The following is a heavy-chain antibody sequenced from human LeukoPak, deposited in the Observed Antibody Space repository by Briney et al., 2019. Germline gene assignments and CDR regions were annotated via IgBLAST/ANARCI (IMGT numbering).Heavy chain of an antibody. CDR2: IRSKAFGATT. Sequence: GGSLRLSCKPSGFVFGDYAMSGVRQAPGKGLEWVGFIRSKAFGATTDYAASVKGRFTVSRDDSKSIAYLQMNSLRAEDTAVYYFTRDCSGASCYEEMDYWGQGTLVTVSS. J-gene: IGHJ4*02. D-gene: IGHD2-15*01. V-gene: IGHV3-49*04. CDR3: TRDCSGASCYEEMDY. CDR1: GFVFGDYA.